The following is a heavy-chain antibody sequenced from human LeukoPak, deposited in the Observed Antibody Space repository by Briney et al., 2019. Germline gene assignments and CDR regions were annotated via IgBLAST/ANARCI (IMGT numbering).Heavy chain of an antibody. CDR1: GYTFTSYD. J-gene: IGHJ6*03. CDR2: MSPNSGNT. D-gene: IGHD7-27*01. Sequence: ASVKVSCKASGYTFTSYDINWVRQATGQGLEWMGWMSPNSGNTGSAQKFQGRVTITRNTSISTAYMELSGLRSEDTAVYYCARVGLGYFFYYMDVWGKGTTVTVSS. V-gene: IGHV1-8*03. CDR3: ARVGLGYFFYYMDV.